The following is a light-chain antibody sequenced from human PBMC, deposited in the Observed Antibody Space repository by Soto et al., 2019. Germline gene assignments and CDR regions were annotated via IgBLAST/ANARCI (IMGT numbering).Light chain of an antibody. J-gene: IGKJ5*01. CDR2: DAS. CDR3: QQRSNRPIT. Sequence: EIVLTQSPATLSLSPGERATLSCRASQSVSSYLAWYQQKPGQAPRLLIYDASNRATGIPARFSGSGSGTNFTLTISSLEPEDFAVYYCQQRSNRPITFGQGTRRRLN. CDR1: QSVSSY. V-gene: IGKV3-11*01.